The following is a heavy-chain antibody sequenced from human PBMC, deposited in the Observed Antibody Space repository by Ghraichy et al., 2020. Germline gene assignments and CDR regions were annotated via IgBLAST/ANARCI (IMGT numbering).Heavy chain of an antibody. J-gene: IGHJ3*02. V-gene: IGHV4-39*01. CDR2: IYYSGST. CDR3: AGSGLVVPAAIFAFDI. Sequence: SETLSLTCTVSGGSISSSSYYWGWIRQPPGKGLEWIGSIYYSGSTYYNPSLKSRVTISVDTSKNQFSLKLSSVTAADTAVYYCAGSGLVVPAAIFAFDIWGQGTMVTVSS. D-gene: IGHD2-2*01. CDR1: GGSISSSSYY.